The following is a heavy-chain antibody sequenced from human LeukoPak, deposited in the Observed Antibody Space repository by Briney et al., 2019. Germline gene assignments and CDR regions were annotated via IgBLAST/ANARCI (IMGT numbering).Heavy chain of an antibody. CDR2: INVATGNT. V-gene: IGHV1-3*01. Sequence: GAPVKVSCKASGYSLNTYAIQWVRQAPGQRLEWLGWINVATGNTKYSQKFQDRVTISRDTSASIAYMELSRLRSEDTAVYYCAREHDVLTGFGFDYWGQGTPVTVSS. J-gene: IGHJ4*02. CDR1: GYSLNTYA. D-gene: IGHD3-9*01. CDR3: AREHDVLTGFGFDY.